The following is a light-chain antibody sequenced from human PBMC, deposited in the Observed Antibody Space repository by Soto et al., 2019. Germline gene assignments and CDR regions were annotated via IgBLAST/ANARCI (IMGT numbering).Light chain of an antibody. V-gene: IGKV1-5*01. CDR3: QHYNTYSTWT. CDR2: DAS. CDR1: QSISSW. Sequence: DIQMTQSPSTLSASVGDRVTITCRASQSISSWLSWYQQIPGKAPKLLIYDASSLQSGVPSRFSGSGSGTEFTLTISGLQPDDFATYYCQHYNTYSTWTFGQGTKVDIK. J-gene: IGKJ1*01.